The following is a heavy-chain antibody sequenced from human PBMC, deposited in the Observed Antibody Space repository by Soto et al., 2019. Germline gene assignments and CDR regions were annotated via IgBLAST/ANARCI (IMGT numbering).Heavy chain of an antibody. CDR3: TRGYSYGYLGWFDP. D-gene: IGHD5-18*01. J-gene: IGHJ5*02. V-gene: IGHV4-30-4*01. Sequence: QVQLQESGPGLVKPSQTLSLTCTVSGDSISSGDYSWSWIRQPPGKGLEWIGYIYYSGSTYFNPSLKSRVTSSVDTSKNKFSLKVSSVTAADTAVYYCTRGYSYGYLGWFDPWGQGTLVTVSS. CDR1: GDSISSGDYS. CDR2: IYYSGST.